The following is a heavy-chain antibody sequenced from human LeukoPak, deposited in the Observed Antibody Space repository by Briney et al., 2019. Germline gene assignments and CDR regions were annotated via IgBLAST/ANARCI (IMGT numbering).Heavy chain of an antibody. Sequence: GGSLRLSCAASGFTFSSYAMHWVRQAPGKGLEYVSAISSNGGSTYYANSVKGRFTISRDNSKNTLYLQMGSLRAEDMAVYYCARDPEPYDSSGYYDYWGQGTLVTASS. J-gene: IGHJ4*02. CDR3: ARDPEPYDSSGYYDY. CDR1: GFTFSSYA. D-gene: IGHD3-22*01. V-gene: IGHV3-64*01. CDR2: ISSNGGST.